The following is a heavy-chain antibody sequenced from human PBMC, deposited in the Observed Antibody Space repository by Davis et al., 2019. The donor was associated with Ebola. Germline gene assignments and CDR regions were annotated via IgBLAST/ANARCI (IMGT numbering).Heavy chain of an antibody. J-gene: IGHJ4*02. CDR2: ISYDGSNK. Sequence: PAESLRLSCAASGFTFSSYGMHWVRQAPGKGLEWVAVISYDGSNKYYADSLKGRFTISSDNSKNTLYLQMNSLRAEDTSVYYCAKDWGSSGDYYFDNWGQGTLVTVSS. CDR1: GFTFSSYG. CDR3: AKDWGSSGDYYFDN. D-gene: IGHD3-22*01. V-gene: IGHV3-30*18.